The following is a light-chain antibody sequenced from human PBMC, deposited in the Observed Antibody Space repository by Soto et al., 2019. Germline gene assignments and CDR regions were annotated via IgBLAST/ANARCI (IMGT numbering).Light chain of an antibody. Sequence: QSALTQPRSVSGSPGQSVTISCTGTSSNIGSYNFVSWYQQHPGKAPTFLIYDVSRRPSGVPDRVSGSKSGNTASLTISGLQAEDEADYYCSSYAGSYTLIFGGGTKLTVL. CDR2: DVS. J-gene: IGLJ2*01. V-gene: IGLV2-11*01. CDR3: SSYAGSYTLI. CDR1: SSNIGSYNF.